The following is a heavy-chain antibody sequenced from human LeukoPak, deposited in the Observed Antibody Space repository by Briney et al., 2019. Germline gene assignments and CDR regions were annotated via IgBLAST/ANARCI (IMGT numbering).Heavy chain of an antibody. CDR3: ARARLPYGSGSYYDY. CDR1: GGSISSGDYY. D-gene: IGHD3-10*01. V-gene: IGHV4-31*03. Sequence: SQTLSLTCTVSGGSISSGDYYWSWIRQHPGKGLEWLGHIYYSGSTNYNPSLRRRITISVDTSKNQFSLRLSSVTAADTAVYYCARARLPYGSGSYYDYWGQGTLVTVSS. CDR2: IYYSGST. J-gene: IGHJ4*02.